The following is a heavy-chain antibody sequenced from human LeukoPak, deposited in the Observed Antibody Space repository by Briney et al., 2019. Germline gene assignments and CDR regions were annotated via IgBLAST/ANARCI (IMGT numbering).Heavy chain of an antibody. CDR2: ISGSGGTT. CDR1: GFTLCRYP. D-gene: IGHD7-27*01. V-gene: IGHV3-23*01. Sequence: GGSVTLSCEPSGFTLCRYPVRRVRPSPGEGLEWVSSISGSGGTTYYADSVTGRFTISRDNAKNSLCLQLNSLRAEDRAVYFCARADWGSIDYWGQGALVTVSS. J-gene: IGHJ4*02. CDR3: ARADWGSIDY.